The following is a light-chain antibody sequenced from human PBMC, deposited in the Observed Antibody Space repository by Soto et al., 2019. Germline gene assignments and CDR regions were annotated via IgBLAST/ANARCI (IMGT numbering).Light chain of an antibody. V-gene: IGLV2-23*01. J-gene: IGLJ2*01. CDR2: EGS. Sequence: QSALTQPASVSGSPGQSITISCTGTSSDVGSYNLVSWYQQHPGKAPKLMIYEGSKRPSGVSNRFSGSKSGNTASLTISGLQAEDEADYHCCSYAGSSLVFGGGTKLTVL. CDR1: SSDVGSYNL. CDR3: CSYAGSSLV.